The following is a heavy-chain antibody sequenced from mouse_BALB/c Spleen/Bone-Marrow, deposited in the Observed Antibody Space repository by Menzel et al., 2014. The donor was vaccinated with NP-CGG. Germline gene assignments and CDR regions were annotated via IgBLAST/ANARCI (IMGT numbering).Heavy chain of an antibody. CDR3: VRGNYGNYVDYFDF. J-gene: IGHJ2*01. D-gene: IGHD2-1*01. V-gene: IGHV5-6-3*01. Sequence: EVQLVESGGSLVQPGGSLKLSCAASGFTFSNYGMSWVRQTPDKRLELVATINGNGGSTYYPDSVKGRFTISRDTAKNTLYLQMSSLKSEETAMYYCVRGNYGNYVDYFDFWGQGTTLTVSS. CDR2: INGNGGST. CDR1: GFTFSNYG.